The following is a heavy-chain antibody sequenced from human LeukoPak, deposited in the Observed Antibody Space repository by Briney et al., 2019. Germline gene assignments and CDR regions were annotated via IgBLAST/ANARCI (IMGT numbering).Heavy chain of an antibody. V-gene: IGHV3-23*01. CDR1: GFTFSSYA. J-gene: IGHJ4*02. D-gene: IGHD7-27*01. Sequence: GGSLRLSCAASGFTFSSYAMSWVRQAPGKGLEWISSISGNGGSTYYAVSVQGRFTISRDNSKNTLYLQMNSLKVEDTAVYYCAKGQTWASVYFDSWGQGTLVTVSS. CDR3: AKGQTWASVYFDS. CDR2: ISGNGGST.